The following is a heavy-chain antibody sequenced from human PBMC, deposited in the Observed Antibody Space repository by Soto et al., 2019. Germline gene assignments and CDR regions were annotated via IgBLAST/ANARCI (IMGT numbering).Heavy chain of an antibody. Sequence: LRLSCAASAFTFGSYWMSWVRKAPGKGLEWVANIKQDGSEKYYVDSVKGRFTISRDNAKNSLYLQMNSLRAEDTAVYYCARVPVRGVITYYYYYGMDVWGQGTTVTVSS. CDR3: ARVPVRGVITYYYYYGMDV. CDR1: AFTFGSYW. J-gene: IGHJ6*02. V-gene: IGHV3-7*03. D-gene: IGHD3-10*01. CDR2: IKQDGSEK.